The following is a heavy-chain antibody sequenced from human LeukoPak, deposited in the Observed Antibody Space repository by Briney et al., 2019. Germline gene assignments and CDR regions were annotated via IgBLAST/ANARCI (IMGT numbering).Heavy chain of an antibody. CDR3: ARSDSYTWFGP. CDR1: GYTFTNFY. V-gene: IGHV1-2*02. CDR2: INPDNGVT. D-gene: IGHD2-21*01. Sequence: ASVKVSCKASGYTFTNFYIHWMRQAPGQGLEWMGWINPDNGVTDYAQKFQGRVTMTRDTSISAVYVELSRLRSDDTAVYYCARSDSYTWFGPWGQGTLVTVSS. J-gene: IGHJ5*02.